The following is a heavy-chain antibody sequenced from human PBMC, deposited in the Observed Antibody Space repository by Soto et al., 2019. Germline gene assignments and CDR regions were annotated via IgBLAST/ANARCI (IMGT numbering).Heavy chain of an antibody. CDR2: IWYDGSKK. CDR3: ARDASYYSLGSGYYPSRNGMDV. CDR1: GFTFSSFG. Sequence: QVQVVESGGGVVQPGRSLRLSCAASGFTFSSFGMHWVRQAPGKGLEWVSLIWYDGSKKSYGDSVKGRFTISRDNSRNTVYLQMNRLRADDTAVYYCARDASYYSLGSGYYPSRNGMDVWGQGTTVTVSS. J-gene: IGHJ6*02. D-gene: IGHD3-3*01. V-gene: IGHV3-33*01.